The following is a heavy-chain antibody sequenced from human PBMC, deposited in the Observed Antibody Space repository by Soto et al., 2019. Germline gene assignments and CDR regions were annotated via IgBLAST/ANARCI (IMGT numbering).Heavy chain of an antibody. V-gene: IGHV1-69*01. CDR2: IIPIFGTA. D-gene: IGHD3-10*01. CDR3: ARVGEGLYNWFDP. CDR1: GGTFSSYA. J-gene: IGHJ5*02. Sequence: QVQLVQSGAEVKKPGSSVKVSCTASGGTFSSYAISWVRQAPGQGLEWMGGIIPIFGTANYAQKFQGRVTITADESTSTAYMERSSLRSEYTAVYYGARVGEGLYNWFDPWGQGTLVTVSS.